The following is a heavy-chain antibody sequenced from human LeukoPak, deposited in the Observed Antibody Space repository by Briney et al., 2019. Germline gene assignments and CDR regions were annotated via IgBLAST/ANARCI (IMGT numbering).Heavy chain of an antibody. CDR2: IHDDGRVT. CDR3: ARGRGWVDH. J-gene: IGHJ4*02. V-gene: IGHV3-7*01. Sequence: ETLPLTCTVSGGSISSSSYYWGWIRQPPGKGLEWVANIHDDGRVTNYVDSVKGRFTISRDNARNSVYLQMNSLRVEDTSLYYCARGRGWVDHWGQGTLVTVSS. D-gene: IGHD3-16*01. CDR1: GGSISSSSYY.